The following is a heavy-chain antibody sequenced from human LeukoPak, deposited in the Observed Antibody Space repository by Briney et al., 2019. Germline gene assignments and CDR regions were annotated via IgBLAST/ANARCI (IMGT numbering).Heavy chain of an antibody. Sequence: GGSLRLSCAASGFTFSSYAMSWVRQAPGKGLGWVSAISGSRGSTYYADSVKGRFTISRDNSKNTLYLQMNSLRAEDTAVYYCAKHTIFGVVILPYYFDYWGQGTLVTVSS. CDR1: GFTFSSYA. J-gene: IGHJ4*02. CDR3: AKHTIFGVVILPYYFDY. D-gene: IGHD3-3*01. CDR2: ISGSRGST. V-gene: IGHV3-23*01.